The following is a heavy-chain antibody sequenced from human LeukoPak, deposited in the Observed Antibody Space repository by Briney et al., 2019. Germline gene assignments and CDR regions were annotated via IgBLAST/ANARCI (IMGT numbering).Heavy chain of an antibody. CDR2: INPNSGGT. CDR3: ARVVLFRSGYGPDNRFDP. Sequence: GASVKVSCKASGYTFTGYYMHWVRQAPGQGLEWMGWINPNSGGTNYAQKFQGRVTMTRDTSISTAYMELSRLRSDDTAVYYCARVVLFRSGYGPDNRFDPWGQGTLVTVSS. V-gene: IGHV1-2*02. D-gene: IGHD5-12*01. CDR1: GYTFTGYY. J-gene: IGHJ5*02.